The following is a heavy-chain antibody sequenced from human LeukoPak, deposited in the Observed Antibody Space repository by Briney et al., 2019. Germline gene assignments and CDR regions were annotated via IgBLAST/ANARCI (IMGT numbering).Heavy chain of an antibody. CDR1: GYTFTDYY. CDR3: ARVRGVNSGSYGFDY. Sequence: ASVKVSCKASGYTFTDYYMHWVRQAPGQGLEWMGWINPNSGGTNYAQKFQGRVTMTRDTSISTAYMELSRLRSDDTAVYYCARVRGVNSGSYGFDYWGQGTLVTVSS. V-gene: IGHV1-2*02. J-gene: IGHJ4*02. CDR2: INPNSGGT. D-gene: IGHD3-10*01.